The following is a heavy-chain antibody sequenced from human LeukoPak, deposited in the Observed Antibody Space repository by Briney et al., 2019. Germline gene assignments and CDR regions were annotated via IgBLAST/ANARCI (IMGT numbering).Heavy chain of an antibody. V-gene: IGHV4-34*01. J-gene: IGHJ2*01. CDR2: INHSGST. D-gene: IGHD6-13*01. CDR1: GGSFSGYY. CDR3: ARGTTPYSSSWYAGRLSKYFDL. Sequence: SETLSLTCAVYGGSFSGYYWSWIRQPPGKGLGWIGEINHSGSTNYNPSLKSRVTISVDTSKNQFSLKLSSVTAADTAVYYCARGTTPYSSSWYAGRLSKYFDLWGRGTLVTVSS.